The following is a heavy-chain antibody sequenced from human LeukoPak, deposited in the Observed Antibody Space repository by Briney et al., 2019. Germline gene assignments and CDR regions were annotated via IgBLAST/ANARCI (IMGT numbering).Heavy chain of an antibody. Sequence: GGSLRLSCAASGFTFSSNAMIWVRQAPGKGLEWVSVISGSGGNTYYADSVKGRLTISRDNSKHTLYLKMNSLRAEDTAVYYCAKAVGSGWRYYFDYWGQGTLVTVSS. CDR1: GFTFSSNA. J-gene: IGHJ4*02. V-gene: IGHV3-23*01. D-gene: IGHD6-19*01. CDR3: AKAVGSGWRYYFDY. CDR2: ISGSGGNT.